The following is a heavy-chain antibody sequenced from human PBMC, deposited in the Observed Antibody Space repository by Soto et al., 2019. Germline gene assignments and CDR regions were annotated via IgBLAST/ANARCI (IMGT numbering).Heavy chain of an antibody. D-gene: IGHD3-10*01. V-gene: IGHV3-9*01. CDR2: ISWNSGSI. Sequence: GGSLRLSCAASGFTFDDYAMHWVRQAPGKGLEWVSGISWNSGSIGYADSVKGRFTISRDNAKNSLYLQMNSLRAEDTALYYCAKDTKRLPSGFDYWGQGTLVTVSS. J-gene: IGHJ4*02. CDR1: GFTFDDYA. CDR3: AKDTKRLPSGFDY.